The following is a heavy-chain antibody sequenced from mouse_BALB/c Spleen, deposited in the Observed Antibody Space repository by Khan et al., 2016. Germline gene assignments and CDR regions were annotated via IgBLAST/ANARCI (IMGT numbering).Heavy chain of an antibody. Sequence: EVQLQESGPGLVKPSQSMSLTCTVSGYSITSAYAWKWIRQFPGNKLEWMGYISYSDSTNYNTSPKSRNSITRKTSKNQFFLQLTSVTTEDTAIYYCARGMITTFDYWGQGTTLTVSS. CDR2: ISYSDST. J-gene: IGHJ2*01. CDR1: GYSITSAYA. V-gene: IGHV3-2*02. D-gene: IGHD2-4*01. CDR3: ARGMITTFDY.